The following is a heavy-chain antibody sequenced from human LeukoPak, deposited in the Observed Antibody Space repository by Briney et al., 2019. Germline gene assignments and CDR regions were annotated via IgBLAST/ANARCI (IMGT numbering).Heavy chain of an antibody. Sequence: SETLSLTCTVSGGSISSSSYYWGWIRQPPGKGLEWIGSIYCSGSTYYNPSLKSRVTISVDTSKNQFSLKLSSVTAADTAVYYCARQGYYDSSGYIYGMDVWGQGTTVTVSS. CDR2: IYCSGST. J-gene: IGHJ6*02. D-gene: IGHD3-22*01. CDR1: GGSISSSSYY. V-gene: IGHV4-39*01. CDR3: ARQGYYDSSGYIYGMDV.